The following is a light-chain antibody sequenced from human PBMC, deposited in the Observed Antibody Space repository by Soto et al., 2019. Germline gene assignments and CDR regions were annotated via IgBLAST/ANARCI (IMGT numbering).Light chain of an antibody. CDR2: EVS. J-gene: IGLJ1*01. V-gene: IGLV2-14*01. CDR1: ISDVGGYNY. Sequence: SALAQPASVSGSPGQSITISCTGTISDVGGYNYVSWYQQHPGKAPKLMIYEVSNRPSGVSNRFSGSKSGNTASLTISGLQAEDEADYYCSSYTSSSNYVFGTGTKVTVL. CDR3: SSYTSSSNYV.